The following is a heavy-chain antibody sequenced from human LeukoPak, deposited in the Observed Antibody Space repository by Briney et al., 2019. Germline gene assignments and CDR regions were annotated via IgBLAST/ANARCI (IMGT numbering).Heavy chain of an antibody. CDR3: ARDTQAAAGNQTYYYYYGMDV. CDR1: GGSISSYY. V-gene: IGHV4-59*01. J-gene: IGHJ6*02. Sequence: SETLSLTCTVSGGSISSYYWSWIRQPPGKGLEWIGYIYYSESTNYNPSLKSRVTISVDTSKNQFSLKLSSVTAADTAVYYCARDTQAAAGNQTYYYYYGMDVWGQGTTVTVSS. CDR2: IYYSEST. D-gene: IGHD6-13*01.